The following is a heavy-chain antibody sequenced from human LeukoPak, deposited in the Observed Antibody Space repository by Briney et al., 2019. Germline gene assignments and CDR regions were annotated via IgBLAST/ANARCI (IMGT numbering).Heavy chain of an antibody. D-gene: IGHD3-22*01. CDR1: GFTVSSNY. CDR2: IKQDGSEK. Sequence: GGSLRLSCAASGFTVSSNYMSWVRQAPGTGLEWVANIKQDGSEKYYADSMKGRFTVSRDNAKNSLYLQINGLRAEDTAVYYCARDQVYSSGTYLRYFQFGGQGTLVTVSS. J-gene: IGHJ1*01. CDR3: ARDQVYSSGTYLRYFQF. V-gene: IGHV3-7*03.